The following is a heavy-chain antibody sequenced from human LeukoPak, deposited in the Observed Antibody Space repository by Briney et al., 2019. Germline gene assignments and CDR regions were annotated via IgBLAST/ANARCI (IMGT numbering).Heavy chain of an antibody. Sequence: PSETLSLTCTVSGGSISSYYWSWIRQPPGKGLEWIGYIYYSGSTNYNPSLKSRVTISVDTSKNQFSLKLSSVTAADTAVYYCASHRSHYYDSSGYYYLDYWGQGTLVTVSS. CDR3: ASHRSHYYDSSGYYYLDY. V-gene: IGHV4-59*08. CDR1: GGSISSYY. J-gene: IGHJ4*02. D-gene: IGHD3-22*01. CDR2: IYYSGST.